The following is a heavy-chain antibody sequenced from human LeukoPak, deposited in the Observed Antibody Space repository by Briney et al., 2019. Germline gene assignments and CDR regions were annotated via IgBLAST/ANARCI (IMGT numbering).Heavy chain of an antibody. Sequence: PSETLSLTCTVSGGSISSYYWSWIRQPPGKGLEWIACISYSGSTKYNPSLKSRVTISRDTSKNQFSLKLRSVTAADTAVYYCTSGGMVSGDYWGHGTLVTVSS. J-gene: IGHJ4*01. D-gene: IGHD2-8*01. CDR1: GGSISSYY. V-gene: IGHV4-59*01. CDR2: ISYSGST. CDR3: TSGGMVSGDY.